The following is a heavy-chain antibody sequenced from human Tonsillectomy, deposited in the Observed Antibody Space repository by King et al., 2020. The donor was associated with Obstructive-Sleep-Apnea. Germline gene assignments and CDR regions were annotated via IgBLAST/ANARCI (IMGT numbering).Heavy chain of an antibody. D-gene: IGHD3-10*01. V-gene: IGHV4-31*03. CDR1: GGSISSGGYY. Sequence: QLQESGPGLVKPSQTLSLICTVSGGSISSGGYYWRWIRQHPGQGLEWIGNIYDSGSTHYNSSLKSRVTISVDTSKNQFSLKLSSVTAADTAVYYCARGEIAYGSGSYYRPAAFDIWGQGTMVTVSS. J-gene: IGHJ3*02. CDR2: IYDSGST. CDR3: ARGEIAYGSGSYYRPAAFDI.